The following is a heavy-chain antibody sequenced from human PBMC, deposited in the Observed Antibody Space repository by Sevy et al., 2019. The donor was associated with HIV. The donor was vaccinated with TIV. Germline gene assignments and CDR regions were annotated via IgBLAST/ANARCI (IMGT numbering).Heavy chain of an antibody. J-gene: IGHJ4*02. CDR1: GFTFADHA. V-gene: IGHV3-49*04. CDR2: IRSKEYGGTI. Sequence: GGSLRLSCAGSGFTFADHAMSWVRQAPGKGLEWVGFIRSKEYGGTIEYAASVKGSFTISRDDSKGIAYLQMSGLKIEDTAVYYCARKHRFDYWGPGTLVTVSS. D-gene: IGHD3-16*02. CDR3: ARKHRFDY.